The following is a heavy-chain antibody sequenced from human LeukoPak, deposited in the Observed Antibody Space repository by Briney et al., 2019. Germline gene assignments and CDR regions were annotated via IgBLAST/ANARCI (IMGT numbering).Heavy chain of an antibody. V-gene: IGHV3-30*03. CDR1: GFTFSSYG. CDR2: ISYDGSNK. Sequence: GGSLRLSCAASGFTFSSYGMHWVRQAPGKGLEWVAVISYDGSNKYYADSVKGRFTISRDNSKNTLYLQMNSLRAEDTAVYYCAREKRYSSGPDYWGQGTLVTVSS. CDR3: AREKRYSSGPDY. D-gene: IGHD6-19*01. J-gene: IGHJ4*02.